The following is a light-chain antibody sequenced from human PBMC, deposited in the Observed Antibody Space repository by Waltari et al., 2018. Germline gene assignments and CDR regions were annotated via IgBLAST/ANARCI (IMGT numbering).Light chain of an antibody. V-gene: IGLV10-54*04. CDR3: SAWDGNLKIYI. CDR2: RNN. J-gene: IGLJ1*01. Sequence: QAGLTQPPSVSKGLRQTATLTCTGDNNNVGKEGATWLQQRQGHPPKRLSYRNNNRPPGSTERFSASRSGNTASLTITGLQPEDEADYYCSAWDGNLKIYIFGPGTRVTVL. CDR1: NNNVGKEG.